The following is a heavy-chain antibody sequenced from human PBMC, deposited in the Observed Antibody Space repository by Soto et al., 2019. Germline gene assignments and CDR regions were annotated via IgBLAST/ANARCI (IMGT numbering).Heavy chain of an antibody. CDR3: ASGGAGSGPLAWELPDH. CDR2: SAPFRGDV. D-gene: IGHD1-26*01. Sequence: QMQLVQSGAEVTKTGSSVTVSCQALGNTFSYRYLHWVRQAPGQALEWMGWSAPFRGDVHYAQKFQVRVTLTSDRSISPAYVRMSSLRSEDTAIDVWASGGAGSGPLAWELPDHWGQGTLVTVSS. J-gene: IGHJ5*02. CDR1: GNTFSYRY. V-gene: IGHV1-45*02.